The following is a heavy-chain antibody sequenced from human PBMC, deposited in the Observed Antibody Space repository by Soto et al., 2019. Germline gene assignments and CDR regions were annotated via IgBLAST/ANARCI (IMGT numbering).Heavy chain of an antibody. Sequence: QVQLVQSGAEVKRPGSSVKVSCKASGDTFNFYSINWVRQAPGVGLEWVGRVNPILSMSNYAQRFQGRVTMTADKSTSTAYMALRSLRSEATAIYYCASSSGSGYRAFDSWGQGALVTVSS. J-gene: IGHJ4*02. CDR2: VNPILSMS. V-gene: IGHV1-69*02. CDR3: ASSSGSGYRAFDS. D-gene: IGHD3-10*01. CDR1: GDTFNFYS.